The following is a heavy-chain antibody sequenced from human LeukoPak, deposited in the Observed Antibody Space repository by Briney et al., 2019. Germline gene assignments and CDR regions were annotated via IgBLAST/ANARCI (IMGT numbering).Heavy chain of an antibody. J-gene: IGHJ4*02. V-gene: IGHV4-34*01. CDR1: GGSFSGYY. CDR3: AVTLYGSGSYYNFDY. D-gene: IGHD3-10*01. Sequence: SETLSLTCAVYGGSFSGYYWSWIRQPPGLGLEWIGEINHSGSTNNNPSLKSRVTISVDTSKDQFSLKLSSVTAADTAVYYCAVTLYGSGSYYNFDYWGQGTLVTVSS. CDR2: INHSGST.